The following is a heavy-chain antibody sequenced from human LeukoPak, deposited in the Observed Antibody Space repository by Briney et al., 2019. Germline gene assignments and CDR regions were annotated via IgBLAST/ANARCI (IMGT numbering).Heavy chain of an antibody. CDR3: ARGVGYSSGWYDAFDI. Sequence: GGSLRLSCAASGFTFSSYSMNWVRQAPGKGLEWVSSISSSSSYIYYADSVKGRFTISRDNSKNTLYLQMNSLRAEDTAVYYCARGVGYSSGWYDAFDIWGQGTMVTVSS. J-gene: IGHJ3*02. CDR2: ISSSSSYI. CDR1: GFTFSSYS. V-gene: IGHV3-21*04. D-gene: IGHD6-19*01.